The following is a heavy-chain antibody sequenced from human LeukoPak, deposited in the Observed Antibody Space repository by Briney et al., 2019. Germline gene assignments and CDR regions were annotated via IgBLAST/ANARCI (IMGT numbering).Heavy chain of an antibody. CDR2: INPNSGGT. CDR1: GYTFTGYY. V-gene: IGHV1-2*02. J-gene: IGHJ4*02. Sequence: GASVTVSCQGSGYTFTGYYMHWVRQPPAQGLEWMGWINPNSGGTNYAQKFQGRVTMTRDTSISTAYMELSRLRSDDTAVYYCARTSSSWYYFNYWGQGTPVTVSS. CDR3: ARTSSSWYYFNY. D-gene: IGHD6-13*01.